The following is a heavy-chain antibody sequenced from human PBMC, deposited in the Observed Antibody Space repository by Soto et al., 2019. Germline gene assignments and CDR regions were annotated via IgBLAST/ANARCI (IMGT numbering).Heavy chain of an antibody. CDR2: ISFDGGIK. J-gene: IGHJ4*02. V-gene: IGHV3-30*03. CDR3: VRELGCITRRGTGNFEY. D-gene: IGHD2-15*01. Sequence: QVQLVESGGGVVQPGRSLRLSCAATGFSFSTHAMYWVRQAPGKGLEWVAVISFDGGIKYYADVVKGRFTICRDNSKNSVFLKTNRLRPEDTTVYVSVRELGCITRRGTGNFEYWVQGALVTVSS. CDR1: GFSFSTHA.